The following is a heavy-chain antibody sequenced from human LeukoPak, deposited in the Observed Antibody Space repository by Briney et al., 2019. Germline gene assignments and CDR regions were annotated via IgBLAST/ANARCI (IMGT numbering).Heavy chain of an antibody. CDR3: ARSDFNYYYYYYMDG. V-gene: IGHV4-59*11. Sequence: PSETLSLTCTVSGGSISSHHWSWIPQPPGKGLEGIGYIYYSGSTNYNPSLKSRVTISVDTSKNQFSLKRSSVTAADTAVYYCARSDFNYYYYYYMDGWGKGTTVTVSS. J-gene: IGHJ6*03. CDR2: IYYSGST. D-gene: IGHD3/OR15-3a*01. CDR1: GGSISSHH.